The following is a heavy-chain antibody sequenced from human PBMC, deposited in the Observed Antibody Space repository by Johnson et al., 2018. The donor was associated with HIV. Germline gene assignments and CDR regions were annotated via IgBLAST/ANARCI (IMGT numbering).Heavy chain of an antibody. Sequence: VQLVESGGGVVQPGRSLRLSCAASGFTFSSYAMHWVRQASGKGLEWVGRIRSKANSYATAYAASVKGRFTISRDDSKNTAYLQMNSLKTEDTAVYYCTSGKSWLAVDAFDIWGQGKMVTVSS. CDR3: TSGKSWLAVDAFDI. V-gene: IGHV3-73*01. J-gene: IGHJ3*02. CDR1: GFTFSSYA. CDR2: IRSKANSYAT. D-gene: IGHD6-19*01.